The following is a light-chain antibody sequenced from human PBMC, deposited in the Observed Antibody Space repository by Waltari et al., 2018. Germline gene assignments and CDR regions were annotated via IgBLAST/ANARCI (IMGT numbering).Light chain of an antibody. CDR1: SPNIGSNT. CDR2: SNN. J-gene: IGLJ2*01. Sequence: QSVLTQPPSASGTPGQRVTISCSGSSPNIGSNTVNWYQQPPGTAPKLPIYSNNQRPSGVPDRFSGSKSGTSASLAISGLQSEDEADYYCAAWDDSLNGVVFGGGTKLTVL. V-gene: IGLV1-44*01. CDR3: AAWDDSLNGVV.